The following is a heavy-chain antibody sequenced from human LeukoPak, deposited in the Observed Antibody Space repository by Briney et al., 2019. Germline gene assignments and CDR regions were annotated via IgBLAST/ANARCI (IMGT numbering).Heavy chain of an antibody. CDR1: GGSTSSYY. D-gene: IGHD7-27*01. V-gene: IGHV4-34*01. CDR3: ARVSWGY. J-gene: IGHJ4*02. CDR2: INHSGST. Sequence: SETLSLTCTVSGGSTSSYYWSWIRQPPGKGLEWIGEINHSGSTNYNPSLESRVTISVDTSKNQFSLKLSSVTAADTAVYYCARVSWGYWGQGTLVTVSS.